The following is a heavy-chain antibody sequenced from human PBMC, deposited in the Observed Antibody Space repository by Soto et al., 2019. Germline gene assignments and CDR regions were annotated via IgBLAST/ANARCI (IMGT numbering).Heavy chain of an antibody. V-gene: IGHV4-59*08. J-gene: IGHJ5*02. CDR1: GGSLGSYY. CDR3: ARHRARNWFDP. CDR2: VFYTGRA. D-gene: IGHD6-6*01. Sequence: SETLSLTCTVSGGSLGSYYWSWIRQPPGKGLEWIGYVFYTGRANYNASLKSRVSISLDTSNYQFSLKLSSVTAADTAVFYCARHRARNWFDPWGQGTLVTVSS.